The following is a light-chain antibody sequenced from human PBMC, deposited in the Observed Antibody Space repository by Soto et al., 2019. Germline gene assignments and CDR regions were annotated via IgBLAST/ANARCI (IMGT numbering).Light chain of an antibody. V-gene: IGLV1-44*01. Sequence: QSVLTQPPSASGTPGQRVTIPCSGSSSNIGSNFVNWYQQLPGTAPKLHMYNNNQRPSGVPDRFSGSKSGTSASLAISGLQSEDEADYHCATWDDSLNGLVFGGGTQLTVL. CDR1: SSNIGSNF. J-gene: IGLJ3*02. CDR2: NNN. CDR3: ATWDDSLNGLV.